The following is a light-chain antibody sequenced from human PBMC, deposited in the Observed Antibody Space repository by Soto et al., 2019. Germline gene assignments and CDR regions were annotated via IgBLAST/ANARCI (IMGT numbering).Light chain of an antibody. J-gene: IGKJ4*01. CDR1: QSVRSY. Sequence: EIVLTQSPATLSLSPGERATLSCRASQSVRSYLAWYQHKHGQAPRLLIYDASNRATGIPARFSGSGSGTDFPLTISSLEPEDFAVYYCQQRSNWPLTFGGGTKVEIK. CDR3: QQRSNWPLT. V-gene: IGKV3-11*01. CDR2: DAS.